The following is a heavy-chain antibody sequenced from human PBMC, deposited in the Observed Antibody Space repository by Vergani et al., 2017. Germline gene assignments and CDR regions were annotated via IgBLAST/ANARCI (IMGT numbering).Heavy chain of an antibody. D-gene: IGHD2-2*02. Sequence: QVQLVQSGAEVKKPGASVKVSCKASGYTFTSYAMHWVRQAPGQRLEWMGWINAGNGNTKYSQKFQGRVTITRDTSASTAYMELSSLRSEDTAVYYCARVATGYCSSTSCSTRYNXFDPWGQGTLVTVSS. V-gene: IGHV1-3*01. CDR1: GYTFTSYA. J-gene: IGHJ5*02. CDR3: ARVATGYCSSTSCSTRYNXFDP. CDR2: INAGNGNT.